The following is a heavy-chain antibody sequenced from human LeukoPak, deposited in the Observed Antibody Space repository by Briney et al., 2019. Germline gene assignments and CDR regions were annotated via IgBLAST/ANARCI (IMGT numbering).Heavy chain of an antibody. J-gene: IGHJ6*03. V-gene: IGHV4-4*07. Sequence: SETLSLTCTVSGGSISSYYWSWIRQPAGKGLEWIGRIYSTGSTNYNPSLKSRVTISVDTSKNQFSLKLSSVTAADTAVYYCARGSPNCTNGVCSHYYYMDVWGKGTTVTVSS. D-gene: IGHD2-8*01. CDR1: GGSISSYY. CDR3: ARGSPNCTNGVCSHYYYMDV. CDR2: IYSTGST.